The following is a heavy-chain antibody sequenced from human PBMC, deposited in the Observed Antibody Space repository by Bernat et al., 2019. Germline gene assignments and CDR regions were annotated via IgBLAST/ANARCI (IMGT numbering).Heavy chain of an antibody. V-gene: IGHV3-11*05. CDR1: GFTFSDYY. CDR3: AREIGEWELLGNWFDP. CDR2: ISSSSSYT. J-gene: IGHJ5*02. Sequence: QVQLVESGGGLVKPGGSLRLSCAASGFTFSDYYMSWIRQAPGKGLEWVSYISSSSSYTNYADSVKGRFTISRDNAKNSLYLKMNSLRAEDTAVYYCAREIGEWELLGNWFDPWGQGTLVTVSS. D-gene: IGHD1-26*01.